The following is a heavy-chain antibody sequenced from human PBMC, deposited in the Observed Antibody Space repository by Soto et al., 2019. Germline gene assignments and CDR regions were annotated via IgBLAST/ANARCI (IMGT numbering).Heavy chain of an antibody. CDR2: ISAYNGNT. CDR1: GYIFTSFG. V-gene: IGHV1-18*01. Sequence: GASVKVSCKASGYIFTSFGVSWVRQAPGQGLEWMGWISAYNGNTNYAQNLQGRVTMTTDTSTSTAYMELSSLRSEDTAVYYCARDRTYYDILTGYQPYGMDVWGQGTTVTVSS. CDR3: ARDRTYYDILTGYQPYGMDV. J-gene: IGHJ6*02. D-gene: IGHD3-9*01.